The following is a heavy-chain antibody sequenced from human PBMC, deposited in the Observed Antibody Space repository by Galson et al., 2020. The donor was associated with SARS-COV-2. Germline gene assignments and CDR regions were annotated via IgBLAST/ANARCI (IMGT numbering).Heavy chain of an antibody. D-gene: IGHD3-3*01. CDR2: INSDGSST. J-gene: IGHJ6*02. Sequence: TGGSLRLSCAASGFTFSSYWMHWVRQAPGKGLVWVSRINSDGSSTSYADSVKGRFTISRDNAKNTLYLQMNSLRAEDTAVYYCARDLVGYYDFWSGYAFHSDYYYGMDVWGQGTTVTVSS. CDR1: GFTFSSYW. CDR3: ARDLVGYYDFWSGYAFHSDYYYGMDV. V-gene: IGHV3-74*01.